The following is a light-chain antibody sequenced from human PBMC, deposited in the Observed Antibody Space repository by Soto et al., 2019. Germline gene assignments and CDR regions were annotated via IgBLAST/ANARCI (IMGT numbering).Light chain of an antibody. V-gene: IGKV1-39*01. Sequence: DIQMTQSPSSLSASVGDRVTITCRASQSISNSLNWYQQKPGKAPTLLIYAASSLQSGVPSRFSGSGSGTDFTLTISSLQPEDFATYYCQQSYSRPPPTFGPGTKVDIK. CDR1: QSISNS. CDR2: AAS. CDR3: QQSYSRPPPT. J-gene: IGKJ3*01.